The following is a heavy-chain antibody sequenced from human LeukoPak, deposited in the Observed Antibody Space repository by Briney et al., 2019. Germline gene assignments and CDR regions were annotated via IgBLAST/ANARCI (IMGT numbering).Heavy chain of an antibody. V-gene: IGHV4-59*01. J-gene: IGHJ4*02. Sequence: SETLSLTCTVSGGSISSYYWSWIRQPPGKGLEWIRYIYYSGSTNYNPSLKSRVTISVDTSKNRFSLKLSSVTAADTAVYYCARDKGYCSGGSCRPALFDYWGQGTLVTVSS. CDR2: IYYSGST. CDR3: ARDKGYCSGGSCRPALFDY. CDR1: GGSISSYY. D-gene: IGHD2-15*01.